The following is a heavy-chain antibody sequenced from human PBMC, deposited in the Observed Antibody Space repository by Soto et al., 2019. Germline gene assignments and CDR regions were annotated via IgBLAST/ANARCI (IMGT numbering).Heavy chain of an antibody. CDR1: GFTFTRYS. CDR3: ARESEDLTSNFDY. V-gene: IGHV3-21*06. CDR2: ISSTTNYI. J-gene: IGHJ4*02. Sequence: GGSLRLPCAASGFTFTRYSMNWVRQAPGKGLEWVSSISSTTNYIYYGDSMKGRFTISRDNAKNSLYLEMNSLRAEDTAVYYCARESEDLTSNFDYWGQGTLVTSPQ.